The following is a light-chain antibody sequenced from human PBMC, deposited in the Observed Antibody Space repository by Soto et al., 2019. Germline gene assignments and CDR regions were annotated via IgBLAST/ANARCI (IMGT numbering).Light chain of an antibody. Sequence: SYELTQPPSVSVSPGQTARITCSGDTLPKQYPYWYQRKPGQAPVLIINKNSERPSGIPERFSGSSSGTTVTLTISGVQAEDEADYYCQSADSSGTYIFGTGTKV. CDR1: TLPKQY. J-gene: IGLJ1*01. CDR3: QSADSSGTYI. CDR2: KNS. V-gene: IGLV3-25*02.